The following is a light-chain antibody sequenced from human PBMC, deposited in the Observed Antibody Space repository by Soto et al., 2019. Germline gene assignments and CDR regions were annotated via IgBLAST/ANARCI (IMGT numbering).Light chain of an antibody. V-gene: IGLV2-23*02. CDR2: EVT. CDR1: SSDVGTYNL. CDR3: CSYAGSSPYV. Sequence: QSALTQPASVSGSPGQSVTISCTGTSSDVGTYNLVSWYQQHPGKAPKLIIYEVTKRPSGVSDRFSGSKSGNTASLTISGLQAEDEADYYCCSYAGSSPYVFGTGTQLTVL. J-gene: IGLJ1*01.